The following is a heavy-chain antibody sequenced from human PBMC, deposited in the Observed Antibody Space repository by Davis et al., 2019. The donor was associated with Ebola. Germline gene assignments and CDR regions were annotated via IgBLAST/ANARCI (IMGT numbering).Heavy chain of an antibody. V-gene: IGHV3-15*01. D-gene: IGHD3-10*01. CDR3: TTASITMVRGVPDY. J-gene: IGHJ4*02. Sequence: GESLKISCPASGFTFSNAWMSWVRQAPGKGLEWVGRIKSKTDGGTTDYAAPAKGRFTISRDDSKNTVYLQMNSLKTEDTAVYHCTTASITMVRGVPDYWGQGTLVTVSS. CDR2: IKSKTDGGTT. CDR1: GFTFSNAW.